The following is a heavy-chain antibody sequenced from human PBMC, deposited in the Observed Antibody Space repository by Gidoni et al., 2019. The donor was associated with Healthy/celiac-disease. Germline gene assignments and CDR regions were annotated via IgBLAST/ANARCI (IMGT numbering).Heavy chain of an antibody. J-gene: IGHJ6*03. CDR2: IDSVGST. D-gene: IGHD4-4*01. V-gene: IGHV3-53*02. Sequence: EVQLVETGGGLIQPGGSWRLSCADPGLTVSSNYMSWVRQAPGKGLEWVSVIDSVGSTYYADSVKGRFTISRDNSKNTLYLQMNSLRAEDTAVYYCARVGYSNYVVGYYYYYMDVWGKGTTVTVSS. CDR3: ARVGYSNYVVGYYYYYMDV. CDR1: GLTVSSNY.